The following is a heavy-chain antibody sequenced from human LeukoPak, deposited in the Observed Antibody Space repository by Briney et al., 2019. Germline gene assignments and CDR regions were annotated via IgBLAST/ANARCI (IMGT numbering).Heavy chain of an antibody. CDR1: GFTVITND. CDR3: ARGAEPLAANPLAY. D-gene: IGHD1-14*01. V-gene: IGHV3-53*01. J-gene: IGHJ4*02. Sequence: PGGSLRPSCAASGFTVITNDMTWVRQAPGKGLEWVSVLYSDGNTKYSDSVQGRFTISRDNSKNTLYLEMNSLSPDDTAVYYCARGAEPLAANPLAYWGQGTLVTVSS. CDR2: LYSDGNT.